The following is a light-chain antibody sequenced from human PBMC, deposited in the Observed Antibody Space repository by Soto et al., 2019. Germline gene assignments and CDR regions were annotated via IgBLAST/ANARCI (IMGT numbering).Light chain of an antibody. CDR1: QSISTY. CDR2: EVS. Sequence: DIQMTQSPSTLSASVGDRVAITCRASQSISTYLAWYQQKPGKAPKLLISEVSNLESGVPSRFSGSGSGTEFTLTIGGLQPDDFATYYCQQFNSYPITFGQGTRLEIK. CDR3: QQFNSYPIT. V-gene: IGKV1-5*01. J-gene: IGKJ5*01.